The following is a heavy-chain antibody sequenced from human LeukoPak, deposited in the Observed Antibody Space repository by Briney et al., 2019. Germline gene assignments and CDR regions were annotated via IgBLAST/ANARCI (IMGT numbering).Heavy chain of an antibody. D-gene: IGHD3-3*01. CDR1: GGTFSRYG. CDR2: IIPIFGTK. V-gene: IGHV1-69*13. CDR3: GRSGSYDVLSGYYMYGMDV. J-gene: IGHJ6*04. Sequence: SVNVSCKVSGGTFSRYGISWVRQAPGQGLECMGRIIPIFGTKNYAQKFQGRVTITADESTSRVYMELSSLRSADTGIYYCGRSGSYDVLSGYYMYGMDVWGKGTTVIVSS.